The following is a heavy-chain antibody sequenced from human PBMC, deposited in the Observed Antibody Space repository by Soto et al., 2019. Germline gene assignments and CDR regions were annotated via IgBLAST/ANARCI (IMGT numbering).Heavy chain of an antibody. J-gene: IGHJ4*02. CDR3: ARVHISEIAPRGLDY. Sequence: SETLSLTXSVSGGSIGSGGYYWSWIRQHPGKGLEWIGYIYYTGSTYINPSLRSRVTISVDTSKNQFSLKLNSVTAADTAVYYCARVHISEIAPRGLDYWGQGTLVTSPQ. CDR2: IYYTGST. CDR1: GGSIGSGGYY. V-gene: IGHV4-31*02. D-gene: IGHD6-13*01.